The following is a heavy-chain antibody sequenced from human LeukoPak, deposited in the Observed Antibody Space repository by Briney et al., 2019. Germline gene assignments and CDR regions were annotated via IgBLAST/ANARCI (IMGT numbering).Heavy chain of an antibody. J-gene: IGHJ4*02. CDR1: GFTFSDFS. CDR2: IGSAI. V-gene: IGHV3-48*01. Sequence: GGSLRLSCVASGFTFSDFSLNWVRQAPGKGLEWISYIGSAIYYADSVKGRFTISRDNAKNSLYLQMNSLRAEDTAVYYCAKTYYYDSSGYYPPPFDYWGQGTLVTVSS. D-gene: IGHD3-22*01. CDR3: AKTYYYDSSGYYPPPFDY.